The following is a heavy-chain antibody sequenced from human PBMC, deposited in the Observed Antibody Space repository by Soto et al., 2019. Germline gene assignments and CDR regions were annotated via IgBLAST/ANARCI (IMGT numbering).Heavy chain of an antibody. V-gene: IGHV3-48*03. Sequence: PGGSLRLSCAASGFTFSSYEMNWVRQAPGKGLEWVSYISSSGSTIYYADSVKGRFTISRDNAKNSLYLQMNSLRAEDTAVYYCARDSVDGTGYYYGMDVWGQGTTVTVSS. J-gene: IGHJ6*02. D-gene: IGHD6-19*01. CDR2: ISSSGSTI. CDR1: GFTFSSYE. CDR3: ARDSVDGTGYYYGMDV.